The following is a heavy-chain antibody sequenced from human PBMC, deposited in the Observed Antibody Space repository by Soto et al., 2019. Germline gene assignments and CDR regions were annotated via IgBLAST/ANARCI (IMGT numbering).Heavy chain of an antibody. CDR3: AGGYSYGIFDY. CDR2: IYYSGST. Sequence: PSETLSLTCTVSGGSISSYYLSWIRQPPGKGLEWIGYIYYSGSTNYNPSLKSRVTISVDTSKNQFSLKLSSVTAADTAVYYCAGGYSYGIFDYWGQGTLVTVSS. CDR1: GGSISSYY. J-gene: IGHJ4*02. D-gene: IGHD5-18*01. V-gene: IGHV4-59*01.